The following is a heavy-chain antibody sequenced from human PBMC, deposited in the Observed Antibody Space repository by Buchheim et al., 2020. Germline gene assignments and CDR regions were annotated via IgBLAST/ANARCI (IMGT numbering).Heavy chain of an antibody. CDR2: IYTSGST. CDR3: ARGHYYYYGMDV. V-gene: IGHV4-61*02. Sequence: QVQLQESGPGLVKPSQTLSLTCTVSGGSISSGSYYWSWIRQPAGKGLEWIGRIYTSGSTNYNPSLKSRVTISVDTSKKQLSLKLSSVTAADTAVYYCARGHYYYYGMDVWGQGTT. CDR1: GGSISSGSYY. J-gene: IGHJ6*02.